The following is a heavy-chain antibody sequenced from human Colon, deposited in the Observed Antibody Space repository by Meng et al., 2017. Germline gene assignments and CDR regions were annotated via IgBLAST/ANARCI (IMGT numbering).Heavy chain of an antibody. CDR1: GGSISSGEYY. CDR2: IYYSGST. V-gene: IGHV4-30-4*01. Sequence: LQESGPGLVQPSHTLSLTCTVAGGSISSGEYYWSWIRQPPGKGLEWIGYIYYSGSTYSNASLKSRVTISIDRSKNQFSLKLSSVTAADTAVYYCARDRKHYGERGWFDPWGQGTLVTVSS. CDR3: ARDRKHYGERGWFDP. J-gene: IGHJ5*02. D-gene: IGHD4-17*01.